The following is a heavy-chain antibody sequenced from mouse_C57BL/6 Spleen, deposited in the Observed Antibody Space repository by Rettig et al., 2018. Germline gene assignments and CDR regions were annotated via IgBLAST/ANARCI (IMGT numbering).Heavy chain of an antibody. D-gene: IGHD2-1*01. Sequence: QVQLQQPGTELVKPGASVKLSCKASGYTFTSYWMHWVKQRPGQGLEWIGNINPSNGGTNYNEKFKSRATVTGDKSSRPAYMQLSGLTSEDSACYDCARRDGNVYFDYWGQGTTLTVSS. J-gene: IGHJ2*01. CDR2: INPSNGGT. CDR1: GYTFTSYW. V-gene: IGHV1-53*01. CDR3: ARRDGNVYFDY.